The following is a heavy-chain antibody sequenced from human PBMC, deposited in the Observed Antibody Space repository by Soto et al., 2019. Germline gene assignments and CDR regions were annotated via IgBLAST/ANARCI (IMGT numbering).Heavy chain of an antibody. Sequence: LSLTCTVSGGSISSGGYYWSWIRHHPGKCLEWIGYIYYSGSTYYNPSLKSRVTISVDTSKNQFSLKLSSVTAADTAVYYCARTPLSSSGYYYAHDAFDIRGQGTMVTVSS. CDR2: IYYSGST. V-gene: IGHV4-31*03. CDR1: GGSISSGGYY. CDR3: ARTPLSSSGYYYAHDAFDI. J-gene: IGHJ3*02. D-gene: IGHD3-22*01.